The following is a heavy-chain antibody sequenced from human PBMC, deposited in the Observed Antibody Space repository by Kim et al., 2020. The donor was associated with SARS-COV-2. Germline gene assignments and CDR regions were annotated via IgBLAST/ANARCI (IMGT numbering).Heavy chain of an antibody. V-gene: IGHV3-23*01. D-gene: IGHD1-26*01. CDR3: AKLPGWEPMYYFDY. Sequence: GGSLRLSCAASGFTFSSYAMSWVRQAPGKGLEWLSAISGSGGSTYYADSVKGRFTISRDNSKNTLYLQMNSLRAEDTAVYYCAKLPGWEPMYYFDYWGQGTLVTVSS. J-gene: IGHJ4*02. CDR2: ISGSGGST. CDR1: GFTFSSYA.